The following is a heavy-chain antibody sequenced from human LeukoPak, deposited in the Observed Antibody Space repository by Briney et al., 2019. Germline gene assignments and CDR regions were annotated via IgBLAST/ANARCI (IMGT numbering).Heavy chain of an antibody. J-gene: IGHJ4*02. CDR1: GFTFSSYA. D-gene: IGHD2-2*01. CDR2: IRYDGSNN. Sequence: GRSLSLSCAASGFTFSSYAMHWVRPAPGKGVEWVAFIRYDGSNNYYADSVKGRFTISIDNSKNTLYPQMNSLRAEDTAVYYCAKDLIWGSSSWVDYWGQGTLVTVSS. CDR3: AKDLIWGSSSWVDY. V-gene: IGHV3-30*02.